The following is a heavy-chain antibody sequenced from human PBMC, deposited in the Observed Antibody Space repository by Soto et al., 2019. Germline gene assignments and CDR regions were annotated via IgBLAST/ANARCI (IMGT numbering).Heavy chain of an antibody. CDR3: AREDIYPGNWFDP. Sequence: QVQLQESGPGLVKPSETLSLTCTVSGGSISSYYWSWIRQPPGKGLEWIGYIYYSGSANYNPSLKSRVTISVDTSKNQFSLKLSSVTAADTAVYYCAREDIYPGNWFDPWGQGTLVTVSS. V-gene: IGHV4-59*01. D-gene: IGHD5-12*01. J-gene: IGHJ5*02. CDR2: IYYSGSA. CDR1: GGSISSYY.